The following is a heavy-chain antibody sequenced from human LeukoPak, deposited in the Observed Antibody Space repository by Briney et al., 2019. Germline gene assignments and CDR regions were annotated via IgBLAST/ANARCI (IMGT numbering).Heavy chain of an antibody. Sequence: SETLSLTCTASGGSISSSSYYWGWIRQPPGKGLEWIGSIYYSETTYYNPSLKSRVTISVDTSKNQFSLRLSSVTAADTAVYYCARQRYYGSGSYSLNWFDPWGQGTLVTVSS. CDR3: ARQRYYGSGSYSLNWFDP. CDR2: IYYSETT. CDR1: GGSISSSSYY. V-gene: IGHV4-39*01. D-gene: IGHD3-10*01. J-gene: IGHJ5*02.